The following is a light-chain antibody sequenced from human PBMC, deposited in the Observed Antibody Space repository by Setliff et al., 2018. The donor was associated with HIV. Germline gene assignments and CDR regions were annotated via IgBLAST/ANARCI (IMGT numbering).Light chain of an antibody. V-gene: IGLV2-8*01. CDR1: SSDVGGYAF. CDR3: SSYAGNDNFV. Sequence: QSVLTQPASVSGSLGYWITISCSGTSSDVGGYAFVSWYQQLSGKAPKLLIYEVNKRPSGVPDRFSGSKSGNTASLTVSGLQAEDEGDYYCSSYAGNDNFVFGTGTKVTVL. CDR2: EVN. J-gene: IGLJ1*01.